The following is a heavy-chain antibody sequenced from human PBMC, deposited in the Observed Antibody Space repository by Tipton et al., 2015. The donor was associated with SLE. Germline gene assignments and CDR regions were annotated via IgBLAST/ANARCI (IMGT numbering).Heavy chain of an antibody. J-gene: IGHJ4*02. CDR2: ISGSGGST. V-gene: IGHV3-23*01. CDR3: ARDIVGATVIDY. Sequence: SLRLSCAASGFTVSSNYMSWVRQAPGKGLEWVSAISGSGGSTYYADSVKGRFTISRDNAKNSLYLQMNSLRAEDTAVYYCARDIVGATVIDYWGQGTLVTVSS. D-gene: IGHD1-26*01. CDR1: GFTVSSNY.